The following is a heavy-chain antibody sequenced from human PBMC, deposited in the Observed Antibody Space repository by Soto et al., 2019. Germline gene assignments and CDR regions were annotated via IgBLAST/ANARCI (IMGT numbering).Heavy chain of an antibody. CDR2: ISGSGGST. J-gene: IGHJ6*02. CDR1: GFTFSSYA. V-gene: IGHV3-23*01. CDR3: AKDGDSSGSSYYYYYGMDV. Sequence: PGESLKISCAASGFTFSSYAMSWVRQAPGKGLEWVSAISGSGGSTYYADSVKGRFTISRDNSKNTLYLQMNSLRAEDTAVYYCAKDGDSSGSSYYYYYGMDVWGQGTTVTVSS. D-gene: IGHD6-19*01.